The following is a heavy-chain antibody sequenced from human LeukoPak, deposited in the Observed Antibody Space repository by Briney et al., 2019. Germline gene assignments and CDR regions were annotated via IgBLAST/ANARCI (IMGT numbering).Heavy chain of an antibody. CDR3: AKDRVIAVAGSTDY. D-gene: IGHD6-19*01. Sequence: PGGSLRLSCAASGFTFSSYAMSWVGQAPGKGLEWVSAIRASGGSTYYADSVKGRFTISRDNSKNTLYLQMNSLRAEDTAVYYCAKDRVIAVAGSTDYWGQGTLVTVSS. J-gene: IGHJ4*02. V-gene: IGHV3-23*01. CDR2: IRASGGST. CDR1: GFTFSSYA.